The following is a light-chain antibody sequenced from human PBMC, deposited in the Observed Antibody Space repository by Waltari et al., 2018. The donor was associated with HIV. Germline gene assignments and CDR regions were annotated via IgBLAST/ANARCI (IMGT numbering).Light chain of an antibody. CDR3: QSTHSRGTYVV. Sequence: SYELTQPPPVSVSPGQSARITCSGDALPKQKVDWYQQKQGQAPVLVIYKDTERTSGIPERFSGASSGTTVTLTISGVQAEDEASYYCQSTHSRGTYVVFGGGTKLTVL. J-gene: IGLJ2*01. CDR2: KDT. V-gene: IGLV3-25*03. CDR1: ALPKQK.